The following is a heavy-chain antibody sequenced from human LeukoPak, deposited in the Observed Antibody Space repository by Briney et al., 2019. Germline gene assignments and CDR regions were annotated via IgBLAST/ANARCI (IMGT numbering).Heavy chain of an antibody. D-gene: IGHD5-12*01. Sequence: GGSLRLSCAASGFTFSTYIMNWVRQAPGKGLEWVSYISSSSGTIYYADSVKGRFTFSRDNAKNSLYLQMNSLGDEDTAVYYCARGYYYGMDVWGQGTTVTVSS. V-gene: IGHV3-48*02. CDR1: GFTFSTYI. CDR3: ARGYYYGMDV. CDR2: ISSSSGTI. J-gene: IGHJ6*02.